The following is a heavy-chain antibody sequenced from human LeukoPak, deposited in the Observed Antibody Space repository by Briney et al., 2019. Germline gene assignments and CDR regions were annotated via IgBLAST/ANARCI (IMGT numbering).Heavy chain of an antibody. CDR1: GFTFSSYA. J-gene: IGHJ4*02. CDR3: APRLGELSSSFDY. Sequence: GGSLRLSCAASGFTFSSYAMSWVSQAPGKGLEWVSAISGSGGSTYYADSVKGRFTISRDNSKNTLYLQMNTLRAEDTAVYYCAPRLGELSSSFDYWGQGTLVTVSS. D-gene: IGHD3-16*02. CDR2: ISGSGGST. V-gene: IGHV3-23*01.